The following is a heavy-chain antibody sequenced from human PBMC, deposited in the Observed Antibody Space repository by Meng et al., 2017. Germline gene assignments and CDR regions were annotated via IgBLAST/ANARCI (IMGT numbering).Heavy chain of an antibody. D-gene: IGHD6-19*01. CDR1: GGPISSSSYY. V-gene: IGHV4-39*07. J-gene: IGHJ5*02. Sequence: SETLSLTCTVSGGPISSSSYYWGWIRQPPGKGLEWIGSIYYSGSTYYNPSLKSRVTISVDTSKNQFSLKLSSVTAADTAVYYCTRATDSSGWYVHWFDPWGQGTLVTVSS. CDR3: TRATDSSGWYVHWFDP. CDR2: IYYSGST.